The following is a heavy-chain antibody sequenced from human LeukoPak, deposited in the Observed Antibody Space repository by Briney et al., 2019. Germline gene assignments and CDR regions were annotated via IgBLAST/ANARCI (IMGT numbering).Heavy chain of an antibody. V-gene: IGHV4-4*07. J-gene: IGHJ2*01. CDR2: IYTSGST. CDR1: GVSISSYY. Sequence: RSSETLSLTCTVSGVSISSYYWSWIRQPAGKGLEWIGRIYTSGSTNYNPSLKSRVTMSVDTSKNQFSLKLSSVTAADTAVYYCARDSEGSYYSNWYFDLWGRGTLVTVSS. CDR3: ARDSEGSYYSNWYFDL. D-gene: IGHD1-26*01.